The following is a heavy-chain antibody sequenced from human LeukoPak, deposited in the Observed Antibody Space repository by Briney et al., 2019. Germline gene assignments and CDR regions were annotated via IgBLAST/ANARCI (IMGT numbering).Heavy chain of an antibody. D-gene: IGHD2-15*01. J-gene: IGHJ4*02. CDR3: ARVDIVVVVATD. CDR1: GGSFSGYY. V-gene: IGHV4-34*01. CDR2: INHSGST. Sequence: SETLSLTCAVYGGSFSGYYWSWIRQPPGKGLEWIGEINHSGSTNYNPSLKSRVTMSVDTSKNQFSLKLSSVTAADTAVYYCARVDIVVVVATDWGQGTLVTVSS.